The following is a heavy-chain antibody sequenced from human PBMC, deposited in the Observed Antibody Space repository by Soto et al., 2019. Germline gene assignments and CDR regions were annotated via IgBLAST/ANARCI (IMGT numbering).Heavy chain of an antibody. Sequence: SETLSLTCAVYGGSFSGYYWSWIRQPPGKGLERIGEINHSGSTNYNPSIKSRVTISVDTSKNQFSLKLSSVTAADTAVYYCARGGGLLWFGELLRPGLDYWGQGTLVTAPQ. CDR2: INHSGST. CDR1: GGSFSGYY. CDR3: ARGGGLLWFGELLRPGLDY. V-gene: IGHV4-34*01. J-gene: IGHJ4*02. D-gene: IGHD3-10*01.